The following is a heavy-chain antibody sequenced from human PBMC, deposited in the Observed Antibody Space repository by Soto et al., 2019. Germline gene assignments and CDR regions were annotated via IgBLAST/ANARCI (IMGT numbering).Heavy chain of an antibody. Sequence: QVQLVESGGGVVQPGRSLRLSCAASGFTFSSYGMHWVRHAPGKGLEWVAVISYDGSNKYYADPVKGRFTISRDNSKNTLYLQKNSLRAEDTAVYYCAKPSRDYAFDYWGQGTLVTVSS. CDR2: ISYDGSNK. CDR3: AKPSRDYAFDY. J-gene: IGHJ4*02. CDR1: GFTFSSYG. D-gene: IGHD4-17*01. V-gene: IGHV3-30*18.